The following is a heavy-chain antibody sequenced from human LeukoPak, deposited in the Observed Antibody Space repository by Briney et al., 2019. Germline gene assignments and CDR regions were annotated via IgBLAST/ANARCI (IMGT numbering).Heavy chain of an antibody. Sequence: ASVKVSCKSSGYTFTSYHINWLRQATGQGLEWMGWMNPNSGNTGYAQKFQGRVTMTRNTSISTAYMVLSSMRYEDTAVYYFARRVSGLDPGLDYWGQGTLVTVSS. CDR3: ARRVSGLDPGLDY. CDR2: MNPNSGNT. V-gene: IGHV1-8*01. CDR1: GYTFTSYH. D-gene: IGHD3-3*01. J-gene: IGHJ4*02.